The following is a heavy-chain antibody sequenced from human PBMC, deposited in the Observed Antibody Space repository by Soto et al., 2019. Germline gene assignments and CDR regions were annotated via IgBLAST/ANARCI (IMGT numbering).Heavy chain of an antibody. CDR2: IYWDGDK. J-gene: IGHJ6*02. CDR3: VHSRGSPQYYYYYSLDV. V-gene: IGHV2-5*02. CDR1: GFSLSTSAVG. D-gene: IGHD1-26*01. Sequence: QITLKESSPALVKPTQTLTLTCSFSGFSLSTSAVGVGWIRQPPGKALEWLALIYWDGDKRYSPSLKSRLTSTKDTSKNQVVLTMTNMDPVDTATYFCVHSRGSPQYYYYYSLDVWGQGTTVTVSS.